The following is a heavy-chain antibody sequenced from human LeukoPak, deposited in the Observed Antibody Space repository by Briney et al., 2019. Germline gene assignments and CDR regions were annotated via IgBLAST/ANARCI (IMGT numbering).Heavy chain of an antibody. CDR1: GGSISSHY. CDR2: IYYSVGT. CDR3: ARAKGYNYGYGIDY. Sequence: SETLSLTCTVSGGSISSHYWSWIRQPPGKALEWIGYIYYSVGTNYNPSLKSRVTISGGTSKNQFSLKMNSVTAADTAVYYCARAKGYNYGYGIDYWGQGTLVTVSS. J-gene: IGHJ4*02. V-gene: IGHV4-59*11. D-gene: IGHD5-18*01.